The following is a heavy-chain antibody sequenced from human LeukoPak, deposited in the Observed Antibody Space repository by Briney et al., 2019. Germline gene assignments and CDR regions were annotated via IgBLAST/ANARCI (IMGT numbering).Heavy chain of an antibody. CDR2: IRYDGSNK. CDR3: AKDGEHIIPHRRLWLAPDY. CDR1: GFTFSSYG. V-gene: IGHV3-30*02. Sequence: GGSLRLSCAASGFTFSSYGMHWVRQAPGKGLEWVAFIRYDGSNKYYADSVKGRFTISRDNSKNTLYLQMNSLRAEDTAVYYCAKDGEHIIPHRRLWLAPDYWGQGTLVTVSS. D-gene: IGHD5-24*01. J-gene: IGHJ4*02.